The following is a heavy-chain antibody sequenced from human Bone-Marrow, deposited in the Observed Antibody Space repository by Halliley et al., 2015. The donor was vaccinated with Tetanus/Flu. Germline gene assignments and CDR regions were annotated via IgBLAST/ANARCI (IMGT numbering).Heavy chain of an antibody. Sequence: LRLSCSASGFTFSIYWMSWVRQVPGKGLEWVANIKRDGSEKNYVDSVKGRFTISRDNAKNSLYLQMNSLRAEDTAVYYCASTQTFDYWSQGTLVTVSS. J-gene: IGHJ4*02. CDR3: ASTQTFDY. V-gene: IGHV3-7*03. CDR2: IKRDGSEK. CDR1: GFTFSIYW.